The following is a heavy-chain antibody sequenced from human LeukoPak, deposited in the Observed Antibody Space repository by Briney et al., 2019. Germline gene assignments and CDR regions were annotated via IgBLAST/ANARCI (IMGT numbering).Heavy chain of an antibody. V-gene: IGHV1-2*02. CDR3: ARVSKSIVVVTRHHYFDY. J-gene: IGHJ4*02. CDR1: GYTFTGYD. Sequence: ASVKVSCKASGYTFTGYDMHWVRQAPGQGREWMGWINPNSGGTNYAQKLQGRVTMTRDTSISTAYMELSRLRSDDTAVNYCARVSKSIVVVTRHHYFDYWGQGTLVTVSS. CDR2: INPNSGGT. D-gene: IGHD2-21*01.